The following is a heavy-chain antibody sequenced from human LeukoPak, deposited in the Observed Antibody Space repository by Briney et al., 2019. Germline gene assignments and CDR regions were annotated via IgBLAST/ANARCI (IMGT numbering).Heavy chain of an antibody. Sequence: SETLSLTCAVYGGSFSGYYWSWIRQPPGKGLEWIGEINHSGSTNYNPSLKSRVTISVDTSKNQFSLKLSSVTAADTAVYYCAKIYGSGSYYNNYYGMDVWGQGTTVTVSS. D-gene: IGHD3-10*01. CDR3: AKIYGSGSYYNNYYGMDV. CDR2: INHSGST. J-gene: IGHJ6*02. V-gene: IGHV4-34*01. CDR1: GGSFSGYY.